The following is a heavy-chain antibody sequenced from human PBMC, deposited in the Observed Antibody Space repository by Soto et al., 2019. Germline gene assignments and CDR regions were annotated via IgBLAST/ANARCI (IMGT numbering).Heavy chain of an antibody. CDR3: ARSPGAYCGGDCYSWVDY. CDR2: IYPGDSDT. CDR1: GYSFTSYW. D-gene: IGHD2-21*02. Sequence: PGESLKISCKGSGYSFTSYWIGWVRQMPGKGLEWMGIIYPGDSDTRYSPSFQGQVTISADKSISTAYLQWSSLKASDTAMYYCARSPGAYCGGDCYSWVDYWGQGTLVTVS. V-gene: IGHV5-51*01. J-gene: IGHJ4*02.